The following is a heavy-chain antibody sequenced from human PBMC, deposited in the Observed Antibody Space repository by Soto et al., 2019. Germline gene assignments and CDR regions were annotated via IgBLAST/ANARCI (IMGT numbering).Heavy chain of an antibody. D-gene: IGHD2-2*01. Sequence: PGESLKISCKGSGYSFTSYWISWVRQMPGKGLEWMGRIDPSDSYTNYSPSFQGHVTISADKSISTAYLQWSSLKASDTAMYYCARRIVVVPATTYYYGMDVWGQGTTVTVS. V-gene: IGHV5-10-1*01. J-gene: IGHJ6*02. CDR1: GYSFTSYW. CDR2: IDPSDSYT. CDR3: ARRIVVVPATTYYYGMDV.